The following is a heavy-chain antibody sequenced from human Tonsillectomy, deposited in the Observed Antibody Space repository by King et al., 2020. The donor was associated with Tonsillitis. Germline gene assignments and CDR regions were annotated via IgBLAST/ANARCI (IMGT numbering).Heavy chain of an antibody. CDR2: TRNKANSYNT. D-gene: IGHD3-22*01. J-gene: IGHJ3*02. CDR3: AHSRGYYDYDELDI. V-gene: IGHV3-72*01. Sequence: VQLVQSGGGLVQPGGSLRLSCAVSGFTFSDHYIDWVRQAPGQGLEWVGRTRNKANSYNTEYAASVKGRFTISRDDSKKSVYLQMNSLKTEDTAVYYCAHSRGYYDYDELDIWGQGTMVTVS. CDR1: GFTFSDHY.